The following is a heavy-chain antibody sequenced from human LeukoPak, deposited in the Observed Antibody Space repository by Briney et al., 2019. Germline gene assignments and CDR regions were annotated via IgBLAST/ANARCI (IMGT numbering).Heavy chain of an antibody. V-gene: IGHV3-48*03. J-gene: IGHJ4*02. D-gene: IGHD3-10*01. Sequence: GGSLRLSCAASGFTFSSYEMNWVRQAPGKGLEWVSYISSNGSAIYYADSVKGRFTISRDNAKNSLYLQMNSLRAEDTAIYYCARGKRGFDYWGQGTLVTVSS. CDR2: ISSNGSAI. CDR3: ARGKRGFDY. CDR1: GFTFSSYE.